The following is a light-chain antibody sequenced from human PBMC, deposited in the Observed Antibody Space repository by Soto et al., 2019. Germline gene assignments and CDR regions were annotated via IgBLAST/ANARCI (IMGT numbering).Light chain of an antibody. CDR3: QTWGTGIQV. CDR2: LNSDGSH. J-gene: IGLJ3*02. CDR1: SGHSSYA. V-gene: IGLV4-69*01. Sequence: QSVLTQSPSASTSLAASVKLTCTLSSGHSSYAIAWHQQQPEKGPRYLMKLNSDGSHSKGDGIPDRFSGSSSGAERYLTISSLQSEDEADYYCQTWGTGIQVFGGGTKLTVL.